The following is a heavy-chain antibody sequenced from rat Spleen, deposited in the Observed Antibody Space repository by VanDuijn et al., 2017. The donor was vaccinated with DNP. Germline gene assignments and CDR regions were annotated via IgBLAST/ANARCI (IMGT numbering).Heavy chain of an antibody. V-gene: IGHV3-3*01. Sequence: VQLQESGPGLVKPSQSLSLTCSVTDYSITSSYRWTWIRKFPGNEVEWMGYINNAGSTDYNPSLKSRFSITRDTSKNQFFLQVNSVRNEDTATYYCTKRWYGSFDYWGQGVMVTISP. CDR3: TKRWYGSFDY. D-gene: IGHD1-11*01. CDR1: DYSITSSYR. J-gene: IGHJ2*01. CDR2: INNAGST.